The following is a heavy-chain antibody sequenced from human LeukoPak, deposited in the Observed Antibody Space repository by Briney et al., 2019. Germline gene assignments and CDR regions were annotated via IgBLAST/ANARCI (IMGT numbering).Heavy chain of an antibody. CDR3: ARVKWELPPNYYYYMDV. Sequence: ASVTVSCKASGYTFTSYGISWVRQAPGQGLEWMGWISAYNGNTNYAQKLQGRVTMTTDTSTSTAYMELRSLRSDDTAVYYCARVKWELPPNYYYYMDVWGQGTTVTVSS. D-gene: IGHD1-26*01. CDR2: ISAYNGNT. J-gene: IGHJ6*03. CDR1: GYTFTSYG. V-gene: IGHV1-18*01.